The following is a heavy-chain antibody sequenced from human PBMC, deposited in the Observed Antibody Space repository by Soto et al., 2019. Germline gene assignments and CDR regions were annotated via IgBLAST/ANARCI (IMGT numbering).Heavy chain of an antibody. CDR3: AKARYRRSLLMALDY. J-gene: IGHJ4*02. V-gene: IGHV3-30*18. CDR2: IRYDGGNK. Sequence: GGSLRLSCAASGFTFSSYGMHWVRQAPGKGLEWVAVIRYDGGNKYYADSVKGRFTISRDNSKNTLYLQMNSLRAEDTAVYYCAKARYRRSLLMALDYWGQGTLVTVSS. CDR1: GFTFSSYG. D-gene: IGHD4-4*01.